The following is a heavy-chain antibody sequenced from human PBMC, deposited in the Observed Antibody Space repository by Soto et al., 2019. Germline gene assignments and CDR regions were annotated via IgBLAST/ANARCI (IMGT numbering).Heavy chain of an antibody. V-gene: IGHV3-30*18. D-gene: IGHD3-9*01. CDR3: AKDLGTIGYYYYGMDV. CDR1: GFTFSSYG. Sequence: QVQLVESGGGVVQPGRPLRLSCAASGFTFSSYGMHWVRQAPGKGLEWVAVKSYDGSNKYYADSVKGRFTISRDNSKNTLYLQMNSLRAEDTAVYYCAKDLGTIGYYYYGMDVWGQGTTVTVSS. CDR2: KSYDGSNK. J-gene: IGHJ6*02.